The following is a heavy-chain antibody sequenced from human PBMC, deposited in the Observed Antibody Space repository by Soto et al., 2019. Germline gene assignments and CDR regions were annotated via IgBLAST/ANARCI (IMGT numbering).Heavy chain of an antibody. V-gene: IGHV2-26*01. CDR2: IFSNDEK. CDR3: ARAPYSSSWNSNYWYFDL. CDR1: GFSLSNARMG. D-gene: IGHD6-13*01. J-gene: IGHJ2*01. Sequence: QVTLKKSGPVLVKPTETLTLTCTVSGFSLSNARMGVSWIRQPPGKALEWLAHIFSNDEKSYSTSLKSRLTISKDTSKSEVVLTMTNMDPVYKATYYCARAPYSSSWNSNYWYFDLWGRGTLVTVSS.